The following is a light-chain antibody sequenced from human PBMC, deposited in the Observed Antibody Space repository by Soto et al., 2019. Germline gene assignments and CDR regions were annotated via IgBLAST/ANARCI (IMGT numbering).Light chain of an antibody. CDR1: QGIATY. CDR3: QQAYIFPLT. CDR2: SAS. V-gene: IGKV1-9*01. Sequence: QLTQSPSSLSASIGDRVTITCRASQGIATYLAWYQQKPGQAPNLLIYSASTLQSGVPSRFRGGGSGTEFTLTISSLQPEDSATYYCQQAYIFPLTFGGGTKVEI. J-gene: IGKJ4*01.